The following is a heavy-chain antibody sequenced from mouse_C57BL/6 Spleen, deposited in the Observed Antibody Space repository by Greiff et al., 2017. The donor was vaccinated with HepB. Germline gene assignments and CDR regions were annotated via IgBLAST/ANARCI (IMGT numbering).Heavy chain of an antibody. CDR1: GFTFSDYY. V-gene: IGHV5-12*01. Sequence: EVKLVESGGGLVQPGGSLKLSCAASGFTFSDYYMYWVRQTPEKRLEWVAYISNGGGSTYYPDTVKGRFTISRDNAKNTLYLQMSRLKSEDTAMYYCARHPEFPRGYFDVWGTGTTVTVSS. CDR2: ISNGGGST. CDR3: ARHPEFPRGYFDV. J-gene: IGHJ1*03.